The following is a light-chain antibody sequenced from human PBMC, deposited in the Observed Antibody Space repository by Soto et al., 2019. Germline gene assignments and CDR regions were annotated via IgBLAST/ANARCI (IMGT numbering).Light chain of an antibody. V-gene: IGKV3-11*01. CDR2: DAS. CDR1: QRVSSY. J-gene: IGKJ2*01. CDR3: QQRSNWPGT. Sequence: EIVLTQSPATLSLSPGEIATLSCRASQRVSSYLAWYQQQPGQAPRLLIYDASNRATGIPARFSGSGSVTDFTLTISSLEPEDFAVYYCQQRSNWPGTFGQGTKLEIK.